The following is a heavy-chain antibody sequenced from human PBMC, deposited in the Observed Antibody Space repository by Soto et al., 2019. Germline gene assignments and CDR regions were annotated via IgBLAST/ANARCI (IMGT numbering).Heavy chain of an antibody. CDR1: GYTFTGYY. D-gene: IGHD3-10*01. Sequence: GASVKVSCKASGYTFTGYYMHWVRQAPGQGLEWMGWINPNSGGTNYAQKFQGRVTMTRDTSISTAYMELSRLRSDDTAVYYCARVPDYGSGSPFDPWGQGTLVTVSS. J-gene: IGHJ5*02. CDR3: ARVPDYGSGSPFDP. CDR2: INPNSGGT. V-gene: IGHV1-2*02.